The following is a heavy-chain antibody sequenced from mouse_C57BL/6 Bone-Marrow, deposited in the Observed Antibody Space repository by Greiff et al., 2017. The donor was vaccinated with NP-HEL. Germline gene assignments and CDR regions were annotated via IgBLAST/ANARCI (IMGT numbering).Heavy chain of an antibody. CDR3: ARGYYFDY. CDR1: GFTFSDFY. CDR2: SRNKANDYTT. Sequence: EVQGVESGGGLVQSGRSLRLSCATSGFTFSDFYMEWVRQAPGKGLEWIAASRNKANDYTTEYSAYVKGRFIVSRDTSQSILYLQMNALRAEDTAIYYCARGYYFDYWGQGTTLTVSS. J-gene: IGHJ2*01. V-gene: IGHV7-1*01.